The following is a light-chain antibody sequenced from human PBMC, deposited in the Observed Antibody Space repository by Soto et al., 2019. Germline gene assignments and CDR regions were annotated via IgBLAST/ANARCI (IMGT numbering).Light chain of an antibody. J-gene: IGKJ1*01. CDR2: TAS. CDR3: QQLNGFPPWT. V-gene: IGKV1-9*01. CDR1: QGIRSH. Sequence: DIPLTQSPSVLSASVGDEGTFTCVRVQGIRSHLAWYQQKPGKAPKLLLYTASTLQSGVPSRLSGGGSGKEFTLTISSLQPKDFATYYCQQLNGFPPWTFGQGTKVDIK.